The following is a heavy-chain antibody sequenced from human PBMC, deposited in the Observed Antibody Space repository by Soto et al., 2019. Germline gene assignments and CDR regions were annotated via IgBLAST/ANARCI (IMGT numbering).Heavy chain of an antibody. CDR2: IYPGDSDT. Sequence: GESLKISCKASGYIFINYWIGWVRQMPGKGLEWMGIIYPGDSDTRYSPSFQGQVTISADKSISTAYLQWSSLKASDTAMYYCARLRGSGWYTGYFDYWGQGTLVTVSS. CDR3: ARLRGSGWYTGYFDY. D-gene: IGHD6-19*01. CDR1: GYIFINYW. J-gene: IGHJ4*02. V-gene: IGHV5-51*01.